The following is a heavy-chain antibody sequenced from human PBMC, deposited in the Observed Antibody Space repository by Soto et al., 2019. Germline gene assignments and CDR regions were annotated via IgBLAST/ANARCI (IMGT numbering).Heavy chain of an antibody. Sequence: GGSLRLSCAASGFTFSSYSMHWVRQVPGTGLVWVSYINSGGGSTSYADSVKGRFTISRDNSKNTLYLQMNSLRAEDTAVYYCAKFSPSITMIVVAYFDYWGQGTLVTVSS. V-gene: IGHV3-74*01. CDR3: AKFSPSITMIVVAYFDY. J-gene: IGHJ4*02. D-gene: IGHD3-22*01. CDR2: INSGGGST. CDR1: GFTFSSYS.